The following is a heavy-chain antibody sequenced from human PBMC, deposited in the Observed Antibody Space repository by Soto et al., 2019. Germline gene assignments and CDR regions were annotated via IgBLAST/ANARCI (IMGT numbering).Heavy chain of an antibody. Sequence: QVQLVQSGAEVKKPGSSVKVSCKASGGTFSSYAISWVRQAPGQGLEWMGGIIPIFGTANYAQKFQGRVTISADESTSTAYMGLGRLGSGDPAVYYCARDWGGGYWGQGTLVTVSS. J-gene: IGHJ4*02. V-gene: IGHV1-69*01. D-gene: IGHD3-16*01. CDR2: IIPIFGTA. CDR1: GGTFSSYA. CDR3: ARDWGGGY.